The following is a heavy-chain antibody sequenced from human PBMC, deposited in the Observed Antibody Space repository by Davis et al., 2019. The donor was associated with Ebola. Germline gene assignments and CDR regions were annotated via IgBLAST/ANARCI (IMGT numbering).Heavy chain of an antibody. CDR3: ARDLTSYSSSSHY. CDR1: GYTFTSYD. CDR2: MNPNSGNT. V-gene: IGHV1-8*01. D-gene: IGHD6-6*01. Sequence: AASVKVSCKASGYTFTSYDINWVRQATGQGLEWMGWMNPNSGNTGYAQKFQGRITMTRNISISTAYMELSSLRSDDTAVYYCARDLTSYSSSSHYWGQGTLVTVSS. J-gene: IGHJ4*02.